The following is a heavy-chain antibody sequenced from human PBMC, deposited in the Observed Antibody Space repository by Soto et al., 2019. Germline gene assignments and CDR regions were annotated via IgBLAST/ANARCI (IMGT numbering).Heavy chain of an antibody. J-gene: IGHJ6*02. Sequence: PGGSLRLSCAASGFTLSSHAMTWVRQAPGKGLEWVSVISYSGETTFYADSVRGRFTIFRDNSKNTLDLQMSSLKASDTAMYYCARRAAARLSDKYYYYYGMDVWGQGTTVTVSS. D-gene: IGHD6-6*01. CDR1: GFTLSSHA. CDR2: ISYSGETT. CDR3: ARRAAARLSDKYYYYYGMDV. V-gene: IGHV3-23*01.